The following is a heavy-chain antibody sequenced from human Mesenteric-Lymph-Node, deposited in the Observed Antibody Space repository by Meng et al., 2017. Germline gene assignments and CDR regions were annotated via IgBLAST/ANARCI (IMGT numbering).Heavy chain of an antibody. Sequence: QVQLQESGPGLVKPSQTLSLTCTVSGGSISSGGYYWSWIRQHPGKGLEWIGYIYHGVNIYYIPSLRSRVTISVDKSRNQFSLKLTSVSAADTAVYYCVRDTRRGGGWFDPWGQGTLVTVSS. D-gene: IGHD3-10*01. CDR1: GGSISSGGYY. CDR2: IYHGVNI. J-gene: IGHJ5*02. V-gene: IGHV4-31*03. CDR3: VRDTRRGGGWFDP.